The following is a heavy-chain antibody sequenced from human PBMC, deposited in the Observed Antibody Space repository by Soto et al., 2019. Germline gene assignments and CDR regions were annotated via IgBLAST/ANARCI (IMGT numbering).Heavy chain of an antibody. D-gene: IGHD6-13*01. CDR1: GFTFSSYE. V-gene: IGHV3-48*03. CDR2: ISSSGSTI. Sequence: EVQLVESGGGLVQPGGSLRLSCAASGFTFSSYEMNWVRQAPGKGLEWVSYISSSGSTIYYADSVKGRFTISRDNAKNSLYLQMHSLRGEDTAVYYCRYRYSSSWYYFDFWGQGTLVSVSS. J-gene: IGHJ4*02. CDR3: RYRYSSSWYYFDF.